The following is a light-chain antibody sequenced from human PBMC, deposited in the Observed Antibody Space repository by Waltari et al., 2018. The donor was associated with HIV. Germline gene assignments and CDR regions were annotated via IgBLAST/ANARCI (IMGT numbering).Light chain of an antibody. CDR3: SSYATAGTYVL. Sequence: QSALTPPASVSGSPGQSITISCTGTSSDVGSYNLVSWYQQHPGKAPKLMISEVNKRPSGVSNRFSGSKSGNTASLTISGLQAEDEADYYCSSYATAGTYVLFGGGTKLTVL. J-gene: IGLJ2*01. CDR1: SSDVGSYNL. V-gene: IGLV2-23*02. CDR2: EVN.